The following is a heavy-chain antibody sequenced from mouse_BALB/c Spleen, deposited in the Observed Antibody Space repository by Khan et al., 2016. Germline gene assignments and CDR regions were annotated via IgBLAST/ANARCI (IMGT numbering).Heavy chain of an antibody. CDR2: IWSDGST. D-gene: IGHD2-4*01. CDR3: ARLGDYGVYYYAMDY. Sequence: QVQLKQSGPGLVAPSQSLSITCTISGFSLTSYGVHWVRQPPGKGLEWLVVIWSDGSTTYNSALKSRLSISKDNSKSQVFLKMNSLQTDDTAMYYCARLGDYGVYYYAMDYWGQGTSVTVSS. CDR1: GFSLTSYG. V-gene: IGHV2-6-1*01. J-gene: IGHJ4*01.